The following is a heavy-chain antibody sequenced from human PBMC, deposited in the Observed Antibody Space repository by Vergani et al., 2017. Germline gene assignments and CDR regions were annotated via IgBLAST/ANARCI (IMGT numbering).Heavy chain of an antibody. Sequence: EVELVQSGPEMRKPGESLKISCKGSEYSFGNYWIGWVRQMPGKGLEWMGIIYPADSDTRYSPSFQGQVTISADKSISTAFLQWDSLKASDTALYYCARDAFPIAAAGRGYYYYYMDVWGKGTTVTVSS. J-gene: IGHJ6*03. D-gene: IGHD6-13*01. CDR2: IYPADSDT. V-gene: IGHV5-51*03. CDR1: EYSFGNYW. CDR3: ARDAFPIAAAGRGYYYYYMDV.